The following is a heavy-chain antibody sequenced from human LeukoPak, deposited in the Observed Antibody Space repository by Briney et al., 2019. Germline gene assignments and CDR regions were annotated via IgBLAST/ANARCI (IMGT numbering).Heavy chain of an antibody. Sequence: SGGSLRLSCAASGFTFSSFGMHWVRQAPGKGLEWVAYIRYDGTIKYYADSVKGRFTISRDNSMNTLYLQMNSLRPADTAVYYCAKLWNEVGTTIYWGQGTLVTVSS. CDR1: GFTFSSFG. J-gene: IGHJ4*02. V-gene: IGHV3-30*02. CDR2: IRYDGTIK. CDR3: AKLWNEVGTTIY. D-gene: IGHD1-26*01.